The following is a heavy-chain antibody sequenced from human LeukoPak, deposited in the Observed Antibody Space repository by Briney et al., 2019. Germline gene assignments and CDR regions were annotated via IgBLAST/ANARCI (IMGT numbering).Heavy chain of an antibody. D-gene: IGHD3-22*01. CDR3: AKTNYYDSSGYY. V-gene: IGHV3-23*01. J-gene: IGHJ4*02. CDR1: GLTFSSHW. CDR2: ISGSGGST. Sequence: GGSLRLSCAASGLTFSSHWMHWVRQAPGKGLEWVSAISGSGGSTYYADSVKGRFTISRDNSKNTLYLQMNSLRAEDTAVYYCAKTNYYDSSGYYWGQGTLVSVSS.